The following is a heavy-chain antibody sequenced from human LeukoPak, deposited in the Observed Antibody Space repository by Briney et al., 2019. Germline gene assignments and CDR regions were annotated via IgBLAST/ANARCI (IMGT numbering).Heavy chain of an antibody. D-gene: IGHD3-22*01. CDR3: ARDFGDTSDTYFQH. J-gene: IGHJ1*01. V-gene: IGHV3-11*01. CDR1: GFTFSDYY. CDR2: ISSSGSTI. Sequence: GGSLRLSCAASGFTFSDYYMIWIRQAPGKGLEWVSYISSSGSTIYYADSVKGRFTISRDNAKNSLDLQMNSLRADDTAVYYCARDFGDTSDTYFQHWGQGTLVTVSS.